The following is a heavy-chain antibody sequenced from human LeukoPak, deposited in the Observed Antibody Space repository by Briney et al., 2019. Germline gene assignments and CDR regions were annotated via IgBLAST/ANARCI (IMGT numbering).Heavy chain of an antibody. Sequence: GGSLRLSCAASGFTFSSYAMHWVRQAPGKGLEWVAVISYDGSNKYYADSVKGRFTISRDNAKNSLYLQMNSLRAEDTAVYYCARDRSSSWFKRVYWGQGTLVTVSS. CDR3: ARDRSSSWFKRVY. D-gene: IGHD6-13*01. CDR2: ISYDGSNK. V-gene: IGHV3-30-3*01. CDR1: GFTFSSYA. J-gene: IGHJ4*02.